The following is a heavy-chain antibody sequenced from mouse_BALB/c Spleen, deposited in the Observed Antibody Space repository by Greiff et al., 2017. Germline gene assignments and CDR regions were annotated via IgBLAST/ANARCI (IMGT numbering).Heavy chain of an antibody. V-gene: IGHV1-7*01. CDR2: INPSTGYT. CDR1: GYTFTSYW. CDR3: ARSWSPDY. J-gene: IGHJ2*01. Sequence: VQLVESGAELAKPGASVKMSCKASGYTFTSYWMHWVKQRPGQGLEWIGYINPSTGYTEYNQKFKDKATLTADKSSSTAYMQLSSLTSEDSAVYYCARSWSPDYWGQGTTLTVSS.